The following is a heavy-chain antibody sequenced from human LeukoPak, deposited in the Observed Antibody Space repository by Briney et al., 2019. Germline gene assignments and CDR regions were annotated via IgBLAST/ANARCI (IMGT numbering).Heavy chain of an antibody. CDR1: GGSFSGYY. J-gene: IGHJ6*02. CDR3: ARHLYSSSWYGGYYYYGMDV. D-gene: IGHD6-13*01. Sequence: SETLSLTCAVYGGSFSGYYWSWIRQPPGKGLEWIGEINHSGSTNYNPSLKSRVTISVDTSKNQFSLKLSSVTAADTAVYYCARHLYSSSWYGGYYYYGMDVWGQGTTVTVSS. V-gene: IGHV4-34*01. CDR2: INHSGST.